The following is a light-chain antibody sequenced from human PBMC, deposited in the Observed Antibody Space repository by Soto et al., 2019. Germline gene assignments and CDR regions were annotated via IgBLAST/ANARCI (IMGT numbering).Light chain of an antibody. V-gene: IGKV4-1*01. CDR2: WAS. Sequence: DIVMTQSPDSLAVSLGERATINCKSSQSILYSSNNTNYLAWYQQKPGQPPTLLIYWASTRESGVPDRFSGSGSGADFTLTISSLQAEDVAVYYCQQYFNTPYTFGQGTKLEIK. J-gene: IGKJ2*01. CDR1: QSILYSSNNTNY. CDR3: QQYFNTPYT.